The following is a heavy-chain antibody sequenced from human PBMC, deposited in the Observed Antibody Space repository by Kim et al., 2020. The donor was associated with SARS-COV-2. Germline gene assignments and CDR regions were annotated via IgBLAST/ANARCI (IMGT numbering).Heavy chain of an antibody. V-gene: IGHV1-2*02. J-gene: IGHJ5*02. D-gene: IGHD3-3*01. CDR3: ARKGRITIFGVVIPFPTRYNWFDP. CDR1: GYTFTGYY. CDR2: INPNSGGT. Sequence: ASVKVSCKASGYTFTGYYMHWVRQAPGQGLEWMGWINPNSGGTNYAQKFQGRVTMTRDTSISTAYMELSRLISDDTAVYYCARKGRITIFGVVIPFPTRYNWFDPWGQGTLVTVSS.